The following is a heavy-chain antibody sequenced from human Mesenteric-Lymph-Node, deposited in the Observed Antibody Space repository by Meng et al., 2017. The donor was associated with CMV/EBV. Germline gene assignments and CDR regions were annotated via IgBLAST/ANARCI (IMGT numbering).Heavy chain of an antibody. V-gene: IGHV3-21*04. D-gene: IGHD1-26*01. CDR3: ARVAVGASIAWFDP. CDR2: ISGSGGFI. J-gene: IGHJ5*02. CDR1: GFSFSSYS. Sequence: GGSLKISCAASGFSFSSYSMNWVRQAPGKGLEWVSSISGSGGFIYYVDSVTGRFTISRDNAKNSLYLQMNSLRVEDTGVYYCARVAVGASIAWFDPWGQGTLVTVSS.